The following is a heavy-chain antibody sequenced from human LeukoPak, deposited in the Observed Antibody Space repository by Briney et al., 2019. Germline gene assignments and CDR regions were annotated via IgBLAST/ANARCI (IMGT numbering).Heavy chain of an antibody. Sequence: GGSLRLSCAASGFTFSIYWMSWVRQAPGKGLEGVANMKQDETEKYYVDSVKGRFNIYRDNAKHTLYVHMNSLRAEDTAVYFCASGAHYSSSWSYLDYCGQGALVTVSS. D-gene: IGHD6-13*01. CDR2: MKQDETEK. CDR1: GFTFSIYW. CDR3: ASGAHYSSSWSYLDY. J-gene: IGHJ4*02. V-gene: IGHV3-7*01.